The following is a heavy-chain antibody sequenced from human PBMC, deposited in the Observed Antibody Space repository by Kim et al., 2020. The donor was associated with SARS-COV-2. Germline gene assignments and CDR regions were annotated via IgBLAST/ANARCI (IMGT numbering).Heavy chain of an antibody. D-gene: IGHD1-7*01. V-gene: IGHV2-70*11. CDR2: IDWDDDK. J-gene: IGHJ6*03. CDR1: WFSLFTSGMC. CDR3: ARLRGTGTTRSQSYHYYMDV. Sequence: GPTLVNPTQTLTLTCTFSWFSLFTSGMCVNWIRQPPGKALEWLARIDWDDDKYYNTSLKTRLTISKDTSKNQVVLTMTNMDPVDTATYYCARLRGTGTTRSQSYHYYMDVWGKGTTVTVSS.